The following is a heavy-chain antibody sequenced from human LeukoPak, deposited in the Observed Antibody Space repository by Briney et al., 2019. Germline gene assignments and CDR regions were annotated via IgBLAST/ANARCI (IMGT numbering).Heavy chain of an antibody. D-gene: IGHD6-13*01. CDR3: ARLASSSWPIYYYYGMDV. CDR2: MNPNNGNT. J-gene: IGHJ6*02. CDR1: GYTFTSYD. V-gene: IGHV1-8*01. Sequence: GASVKVSCKASGYTFTSYDINWVRQATGQGLEWMGWMNPNNGNTGYAQKFQGRVTMTRSTSISTAYMELSSLRSEDTAVYYCARLASSSWPIYYYYGMDVWGQGTTVIV.